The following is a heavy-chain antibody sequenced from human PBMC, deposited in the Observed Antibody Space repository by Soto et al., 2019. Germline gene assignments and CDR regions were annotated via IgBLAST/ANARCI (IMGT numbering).Heavy chain of an antibody. D-gene: IGHD6-13*01. Sequence: QVQLVESGGGVVQPGRSLRLSCAASGFTFSSYAMHWVRQAPGKGLEWVAVISYDGSNKYYADSVKGRFTISRDNSKNTLYLQMNSLRAEDTAVYYCARGSPEAAGKLDYWGQGTLVTVSS. CDR3: ARGSPEAAGKLDY. CDR2: ISYDGSNK. CDR1: GFTFSSYA. J-gene: IGHJ4*02. V-gene: IGHV3-30-3*01.